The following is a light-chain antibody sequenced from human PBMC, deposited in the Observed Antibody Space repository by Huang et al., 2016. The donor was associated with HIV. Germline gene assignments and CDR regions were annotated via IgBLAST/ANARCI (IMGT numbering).Light chain of an antibody. Sequence: VMTQSPATLSVSPGEGATLSCRASESVSTNLAWYQQKVGPAPRLLIYDASTRATGVPARFRGSGSGTEFTLAISSLQSEDFAIYYGQQYSNWPPYTFGQGTKLEIK. CDR3: QQYSNWPPYT. V-gene: IGKV3-15*01. J-gene: IGKJ2*01. CDR2: DAS. CDR1: ESVSTN.